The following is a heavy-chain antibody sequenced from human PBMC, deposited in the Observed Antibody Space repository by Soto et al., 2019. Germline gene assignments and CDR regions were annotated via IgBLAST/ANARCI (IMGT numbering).Heavy chain of an antibody. V-gene: IGHV1-8*01. J-gene: IGHJ2*01. D-gene: IGHD2-2*03. CDR2: MNPNSGNT. CDR3: ARGGYCISTSCSDNGYFDL. CDR1: GYTFTSYD. Sequence: QVQLVQSGAEVKKPGASVKVSCKASGYTFTSYDINWVRQATGQGLEWMGWMNPNSGNTGYAQKFQGRVTMTRNTSISTAYMELSSLRSEDTAVYYCARGGYCISTSCSDNGYFDLWGRGTLVTVSS.